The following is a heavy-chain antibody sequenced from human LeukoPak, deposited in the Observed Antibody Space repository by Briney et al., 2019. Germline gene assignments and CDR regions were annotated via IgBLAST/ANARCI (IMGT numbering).Heavy chain of an antibody. J-gene: IGHJ4*02. CDR3: ARDRERTLRYFDWLPRGAWFDY. D-gene: IGHD3-9*01. CDR2: ISSSSSYI. Sequence: GGSLRLSCAASGFTFSSYSMNWVRQAPGKGLEWVPSISSSSSYIYYADSVKGRFTISRDNAKNSLYLQMNSLRAEDTAVYYCARDRERTLRYFDWLPRGAWFDYWGQGTLVTVSS. CDR1: GFTFSSYS. V-gene: IGHV3-21*01.